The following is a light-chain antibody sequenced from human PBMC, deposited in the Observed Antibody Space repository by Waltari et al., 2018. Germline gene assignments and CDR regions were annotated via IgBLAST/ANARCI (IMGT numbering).Light chain of an antibody. CDR3: QQYNDFIWA. CDR1: HSISRW. CDR2: QAS. V-gene: IGKV1-5*03. J-gene: IGKJ1*01. Sequence: DLQMTQSPSTLSASVGDRVTITCRTSHSISRWLDWYQQKPGKAPKLLIHQASSLESGVPLRFSGSGSGTDFTLTINSLQPEDSATYYCQQYNDFIWAFGRGTKVEI.